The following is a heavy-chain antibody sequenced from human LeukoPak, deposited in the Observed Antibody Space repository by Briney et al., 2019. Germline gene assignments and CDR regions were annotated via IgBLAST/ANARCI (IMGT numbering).Heavy chain of an antibody. CDR1: GYTFTSYG. CDR2: ISAYNGNT. CDR3: ARDKEGYYQYYFDY. Sequence: ASVKVSCKASGYTFTSYGISWVRQAPGQGLEWMGWISAYNGNTNYAQKLQGRVTMTTDTSTSTAYMELRSLRSDDTAVYYCARDKEGYYQYYFDYWGQGTLVTVSS. V-gene: IGHV1-18*01. J-gene: IGHJ4*02. D-gene: IGHD3-22*01.